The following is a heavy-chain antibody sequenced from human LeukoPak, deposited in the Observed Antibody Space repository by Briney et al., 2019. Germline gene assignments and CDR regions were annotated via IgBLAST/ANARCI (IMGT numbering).Heavy chain of an antibody. Sequence: GGSLRLSCAASGFTFITYAMSWVRQAPGKGLEWVSAISGSGGSTYYADSVRGRFTISRDNSKNTLYLQMNSLRAEDTAVYYCATLPSYYYDSSGYPDYWGQGTLVTVSS. V-gene: IGHV3-23*01. CDR3: ATLPSYYYDSSGYPDY. D-gene: IGHD3-22*01. CDR2: ISGSGGST. CDR1: GFTFITYA. J-gene: IGHJ4*02.